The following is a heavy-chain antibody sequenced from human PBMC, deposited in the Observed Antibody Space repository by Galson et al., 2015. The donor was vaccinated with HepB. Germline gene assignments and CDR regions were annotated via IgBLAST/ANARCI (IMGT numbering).Heavy chain of an antibody. J-gene: IGHJ4*02. CDR1: GFSFSSYG. Sequence: SLRLSCAASGFSFSSYGMHWVRQAPGKGLEWVAVIWYDGSNKYLADSVKGRFTISRDNAKNTLYLQMNNLRVEDSAVYFCARDSFCSDYVGGPDYWGQGTLVAVSS. D-gene: IGHD3/OR15-3a*01. V-gene: IGHV3-33*01. CDR3: ARDSFCSDYVGGPDY. CDR2: IWYDGSNK.